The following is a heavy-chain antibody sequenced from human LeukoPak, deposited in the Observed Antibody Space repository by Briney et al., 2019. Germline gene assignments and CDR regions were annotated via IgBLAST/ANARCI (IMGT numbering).Heavy chain of an antibody. D-gene: IGHD2/OR15-2a*01. CDR2: ISSSSSYI. V-gene: IGHV3-21*01. J-gene: IGHJ5*02. CDR3: ARGFYGTGSNWFAP. CDR1: GFTFSSYS. Sequence: GGSLRLSCAASGFTFSSYSMNWVRQAPGKGLEWVSSISSSSSYIYYADSVKGRFTISRDNAKNSLYLQMNSLRAEDTAVYYCARGFYGTGSNWFAPWGQGTLVTVSS.